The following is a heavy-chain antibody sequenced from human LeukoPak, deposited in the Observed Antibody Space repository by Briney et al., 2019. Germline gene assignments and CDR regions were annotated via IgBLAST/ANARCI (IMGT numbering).Heavy chain of an antibody. CDR1: GGSVSSGSYY. V-gene: IGHV4-61*01. D-gene: IGHD7-27*01. CDR3: ARVDRSGFDY. J-gene: IGHJ4*02. Sequence: SETLSLTCTVSGGSVSSGSYYWSWIRQPPGKGLEWIGYIYYSGSTNYSPSLKSRVTISVDTSKNQFSLKLSSVTAADTAVYYCARVDRSGFDYWGQGTLVTVSS. CDR2: IYYSGST.